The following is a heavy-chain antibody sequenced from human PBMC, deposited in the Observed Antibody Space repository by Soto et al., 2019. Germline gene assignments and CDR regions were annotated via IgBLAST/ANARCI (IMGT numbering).Heavy chain of an antibody. D-gene: IGHD6-19*01. J-gene: IGHJ6*02. Sequence: QVQLVESGGGVVQPGRSLRLSCAASGFTFSSYGMHWVRQAPGKGLEWVAVIWYDGSNKYYADSVKGRFTISRDNSKNTLYLQMNSLGAEDTAVYYCARDGQWLAYGMDVWGQGTTVTVSS. CDR2: IWYDGSNK. CDR1: GFTFSSYG. CDR3: ARDGQWLAYGMDV. V-gene: IGHV3-33*01.